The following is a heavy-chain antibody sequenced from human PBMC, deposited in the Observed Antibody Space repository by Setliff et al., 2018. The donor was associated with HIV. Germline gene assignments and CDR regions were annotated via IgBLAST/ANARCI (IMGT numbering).Heavy chain of an antibody. J-gene: IGHJ4*02. CDR2: INGGTTT. CDR3: AKDPRAAVATICDY. CDR1: GITVSGIY. Sequence: GGSLRLSCVASGITVSGIYMTWVRQAPGKGLEWVSVINGGTTTYYADSVKGRFTISRDNSKNTLYLQMISLRADDTAVYYCAKDPRAAVATICDYWGQGTLVTVSS. V-gene: IGHV3-53*01. D-gene: IGHD5-12*01.